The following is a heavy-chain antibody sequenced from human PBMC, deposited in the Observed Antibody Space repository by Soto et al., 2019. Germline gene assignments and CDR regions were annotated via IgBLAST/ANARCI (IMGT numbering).Heavy chain of an antibody. CDR1: GYTFTGYY. J-gene: IGHJ3*02. CDR2: INPNSGGT. V-gene: IGHV1-2*04. Sequence: ASVKVSCKASGYTFTGYYMLWVRQAPGQGLEWMGWINPNSGGTNYAQKFQGWVTMTRDTSISTAYMELSRLRSDDTAVYYCARSRGTIFGVVSTADAFDIWGQGTMVTVSS. CDR3: ARSRGTIFGVVSTADAFDI. D-gene: IGHD3-3*01.